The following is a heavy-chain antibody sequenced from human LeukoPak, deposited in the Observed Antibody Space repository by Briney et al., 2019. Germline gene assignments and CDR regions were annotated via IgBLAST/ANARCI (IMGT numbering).Heavy chain of an antibody. CDR3: ARDRSRAADYYFDY. D-gene: IGHD2-2*01. CDR1: GFTFTTYG. CDR2: ILYDGNNK. Sequence: GGSLRLSCAASGFTFTTYGMHWVRQAPGKGLEWVAVILYDGNNKYYADSVKGRFTISRDNSENTLYLQMNSLRVEDTAVYYCARDRSRAADYYFDYWGQGTLVTVSS. V-gene: IGHV3-30*03. J-gene: IGHJ4*02.